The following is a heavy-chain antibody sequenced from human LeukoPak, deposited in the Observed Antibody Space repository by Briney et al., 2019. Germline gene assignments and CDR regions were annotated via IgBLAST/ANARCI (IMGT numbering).Heavy chain of an antibody. CDR3: ARELPIDY. Sequence: GGSLRLSCAASGFTFSSYGMHWVRQAPGKGLEWVAVISYDGSNKYYADSVKGRFTISRDNSKNTLYLQMNSLRAEDTAVYYCARELPIDYWGQGTLVTVSS. V-gene: IGHV3-30*03. CDR1: GFTFSSYG. J-gene: IGHJ4*02. CDR2: ISYDGSNK. D-gene: IGHD1-26*01.